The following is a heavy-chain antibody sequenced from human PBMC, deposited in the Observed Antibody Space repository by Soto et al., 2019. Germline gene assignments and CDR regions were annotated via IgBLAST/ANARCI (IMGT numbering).Heavy chain of an antibody. CDR2: IIPIFGTA. D-gene: IGHD3-22*01. V-gene: IGHV1-69*13. Sequence: SVKVSCKASGGTFSSYAISWVRQAPGQGLEWMGGIIPIFGTANYAQKFQGRVTITADESTSTAYMELSSLRSEDTAVYYCARDPWGGDYYDRSGYYYFGNYFDYWGQGTLVTVSS. J-gene: IGHJ4*02. CDR1: GGTFSSYA. CDR3: ARDPWGGDYYDRSGYYYFGNYFDY.